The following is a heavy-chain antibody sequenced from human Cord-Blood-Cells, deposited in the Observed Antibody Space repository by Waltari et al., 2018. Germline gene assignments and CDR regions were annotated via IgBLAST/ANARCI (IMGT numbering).Heavy chain of an antibody. CDR1: GFTFDDYA. V-gene: IGHV3-9*01. CDR3: AKERPKNDGFDY. D-gene: IGHD1-1*01. J-gene: IGHJ4*02. Sequence: EVQLVESGGGLVQPGRSLRLSCAASGFTFDDYAMHWVRQAPGKGLEWVSGISWNSGSIGYADSVKGRFTISRDNAKNSLYLQMNSLRAEYTALYYCAKERPKNDGFDYWGQGTLVTVSS. CDR2: ISWNSGSI.